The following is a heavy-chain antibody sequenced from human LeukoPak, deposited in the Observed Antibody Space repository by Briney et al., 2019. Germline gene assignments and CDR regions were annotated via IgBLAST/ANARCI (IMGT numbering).Heavy chain of an antibody. J-gene: IGHJ4*02. D-gene: IGHD5-12*01. CDR1: GFTFSSYA. Sequence: GGSLRLSCAASGFTFSSYAMSWVRQAPGKGLEWVSAISGSGGSTYYADSVKGRFTISRDNSKNTLYLQMNSLRAEDTAVYYCASGGFRGYGDYVDYWGQGTLVTVSS. CDR3: ASGGFRGYGDYVDY. CDR2: ISGSGGST. V-gene: IGHV3-23*01.